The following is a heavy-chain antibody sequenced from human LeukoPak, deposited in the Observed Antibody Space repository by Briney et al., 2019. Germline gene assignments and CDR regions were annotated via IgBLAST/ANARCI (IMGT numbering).Heavy chain of an antibody. CDR3: ARTLRMVTTSPDY. D-gene: IGHD5-24*01. J-gene: IGHJ4*02. Sequence: GESLKISCKGSGYSFTSYWIGWVRQMPGKGLEWMGIIYPDDSNTRYSPSLQGQVAISVDKSISTAYLQWNSLKASDTAMYHCARTLRMVTTSPDYWGQGTLVTVSS. CDR2: IYPDDSNT. CDR1: GYSFTSYW. V-gene: IGHV5-51*01.